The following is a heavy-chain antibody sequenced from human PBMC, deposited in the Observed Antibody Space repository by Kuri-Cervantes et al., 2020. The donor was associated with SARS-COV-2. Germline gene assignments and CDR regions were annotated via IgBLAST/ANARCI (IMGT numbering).Heavy chain of an antibody. CDR1: GYSFASYW. D-gene: IGHD2-15*01. Sequence: GESLKISCKGSGYSFASYWIGWVRQMPGKGLEWMGIIYPDDSHTTYSPSFQGQVTISADKSISTAYLQWSSLKASDTAMYYCARLISPSYYYYGMDVWGQGTTVTVSS. J-gene: IGHJ6*02. CDR3: ARLISPSYYYYGMDV. CDR2: IYPDDSHT. V-gene: IGHV5-51*01.